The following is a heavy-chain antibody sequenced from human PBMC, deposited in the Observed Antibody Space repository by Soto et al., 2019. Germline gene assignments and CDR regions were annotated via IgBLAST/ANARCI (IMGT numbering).Heavy chain of an antibody. J-gene: IGHJ5*02. D-gene: IGHD3-3*01. CDR1: GFIFSSYA. V-gene: IGHV3-23*01. CDR3: AKVSYYDFWSGDRNWFDP. Sequence: GGSLILSCAASGFIFSSYAMSWVRQAPGKGLEWVSAISGSGGSTYYADSVKGRFTISRDNSKNTLYLQMNSLRAEDTAVYYCAKVSYYDFWSGDRNWFDPWGQGTLVTVSS. CDR2: ISGSGGST.